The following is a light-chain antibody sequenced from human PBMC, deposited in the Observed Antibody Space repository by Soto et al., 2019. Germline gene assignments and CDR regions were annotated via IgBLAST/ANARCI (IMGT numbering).Light chain of an antibody. CDR3: QRSYSTPYT. V-gene: IGKV1-39*01. Sequence: DIQMTQSPSALSASVGARVTITCRASQSISSYLNRYQQKPGKAPKLLIYAASSLQSGVPSRFSGSGAGTEFTLTISSLQPEDFATYYCQRSYSTPYTFGQGTKLEIQ. CDR2: AAS. J-gene: IGKJ2*01. CDR1: QSISSY.